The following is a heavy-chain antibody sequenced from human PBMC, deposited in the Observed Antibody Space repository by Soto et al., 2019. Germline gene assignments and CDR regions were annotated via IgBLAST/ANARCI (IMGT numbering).Heavy chain of an antibody. J-gene: IGHJ3*02. CDR3: AADYGYSSSSGTFDI. Sequence: SVKVSCKASGFTFTSSAVQWVRQARGQRLEWIGWIVVGSGNTNYAQKFQERVTITRDMSTSTAYMELSGLRSEDTAVYYCAADYGYSSSSGTFDIWGQGTMVTVSS. D-gene: IGHD6-6*01. V-gene: IGHV1-58*01. CDR2: IVVGSGNT. CDR1: GFTFTSSA.